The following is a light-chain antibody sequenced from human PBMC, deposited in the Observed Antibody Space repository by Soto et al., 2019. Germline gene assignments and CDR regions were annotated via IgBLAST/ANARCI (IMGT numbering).Light chain of an antibody. V-gene: IGKV3-20*01. CDR3: HHFGSSRHT. CDR2: GAS. J-gene: IGKJ2*01. Sequence: IVLTQSPGTLSLPPGERATLSCRASQSVSSTYLAWYRHKPGQAPRLLIYGASSRAAGIPDRFSGSGSGTDFTLTISRLEPEDFAVYYCHHFGSSRHTFGQGTKVDIK. CDR1: QSVSSTY.